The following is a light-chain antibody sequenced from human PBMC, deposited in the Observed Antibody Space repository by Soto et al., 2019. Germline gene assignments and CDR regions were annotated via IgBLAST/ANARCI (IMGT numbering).Light chain of an antibody. J-gene: IGKJ4*01. CDR1: RGISSY. V-gene: IGKV1-8*01. CDR3: QQYYSYPLT. Sequence: AIRMTQSPSSFSASTGDRVTITCRASRGISSYLAWYQQKPGKAPKLLIYAASTLQSGVPSRFSGSGSGTAFTLTISCLQSEDFATYYCQQYYSYPLTFGGGTKVEIK. CDR2: AAS.